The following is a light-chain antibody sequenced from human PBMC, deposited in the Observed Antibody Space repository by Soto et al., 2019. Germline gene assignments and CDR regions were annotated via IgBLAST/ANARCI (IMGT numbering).Light chain of an antibody. J-gene: IGKJ1*01. CDR1: QSIRNW. V-gene: IGKV1-5*01. CDR2: GAS. CDR3: QHYNAFPWP. Sequence: DIQMTQSPAPLSASLASRVTITCRASQSIRNWLAWYQDKPGKAPKLLIYGASSLESGVPSRFSGSGSGTEFTLTIGGLQPDDFATYYCQHYNAFPWPFGQGTKVDTK.